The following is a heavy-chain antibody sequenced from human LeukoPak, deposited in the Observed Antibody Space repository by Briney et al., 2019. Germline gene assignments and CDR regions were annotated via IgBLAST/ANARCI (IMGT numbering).Heavy chain of an antibody. V-gene: IGHV3-48*02. Sequence: GGSLTLSCAASGFTVSSYSMNWVRQAAGKGLEWVSYINSGSSYKYYQDSVKGQFPISRDNAKNSLYLQMDSLRDEDTAVYYCAREDDDWGPNTFDVWGQGTVVTVSS. CDR1: GFTVSSYS. J-gene: IGHJ3*01. CDR2: INSGSSYK. D-gene: IGHD7-27*01. CDR3: AREDDDWGPNTFDV.